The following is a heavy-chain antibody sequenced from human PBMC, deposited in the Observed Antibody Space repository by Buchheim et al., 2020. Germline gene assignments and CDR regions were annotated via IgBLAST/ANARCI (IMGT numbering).Heavy chain of an antibody. D-gene: IGHD1-14*01. Sequence: QVHLVESGGGVVQPGRSLRLSCAASGFTFSSYAMHWVRQAPGKGLKWVAVISYDGSNKYYADSVKGRFTISRDNSKKTLYLQMNSLRAEDTAVYYCAREAEAFDYWGQGTL. CDR3: AREAEAFDY. V-gene: IGHV3-30*01. CDR2: ISYDGSNK. J-gene: IGHJ4*02. CDR1: GFTFSSYA.